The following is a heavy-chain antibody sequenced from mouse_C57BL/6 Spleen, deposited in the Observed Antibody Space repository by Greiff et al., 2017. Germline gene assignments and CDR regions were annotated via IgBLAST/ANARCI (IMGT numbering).Heavy chain of an antibody. D-gene: IGHD4-1*01. J-gene: IGHJ4*01. CDR2: IWSGGST. CDR1: GFSLTSYG. V-gene: IGHV2-2*01. CDR3: ARNVANFYYYAMDY. Sequence: QVQLQQSGPGLVQPSQSLSITCTVSGFSLTSYGVHWVRQSPGKGLEWLGVIWSGGSTDYNAAFISRLGISKDNSKSQVFFKMNSLQADDTAIYYCARNVANFYYYAMDYWGQGTSVTVSS.